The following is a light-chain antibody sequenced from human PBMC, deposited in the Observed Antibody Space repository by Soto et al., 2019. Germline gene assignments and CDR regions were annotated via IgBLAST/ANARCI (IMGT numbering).Light chain of an antibody. CDR3: QQTFRTPHT. CDR2: SPS. J-gene: IGKJ2*01. Sequence: DIQMTQSPASLSASVGERVTITCRASQTISSYLNWYQQKPGAAPKLLIYSPSTLQTGVPSRFSGSGFGTDYTHTISSLQPADFAIYYCQQTFRTPHTFGQGNKVDI. CDR1: QTISSY. V-gene: IGKV1-39*01.